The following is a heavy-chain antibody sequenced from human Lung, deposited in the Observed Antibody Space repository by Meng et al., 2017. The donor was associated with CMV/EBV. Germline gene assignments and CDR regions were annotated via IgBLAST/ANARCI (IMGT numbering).Heavy chain of an antibody. CDR2: VGGCDGDT. CDR1: GYTFSRYG. Sequence: SXXVSXXASGYTFSRYGISWVRQAHGQGLEWLGWVGGCDGDTNYALEFRGRVTMTTDTVTNTAYMELRSLTSDDTAVYYCARDWECLDRSDVFDIWGQGTMVTVSS. D-gene: IGHD3-9*01. V-gene: IGHV1-18*01. J-gene: IGHJ3*02. CDR3: ARDWECLDRSDVFDI.